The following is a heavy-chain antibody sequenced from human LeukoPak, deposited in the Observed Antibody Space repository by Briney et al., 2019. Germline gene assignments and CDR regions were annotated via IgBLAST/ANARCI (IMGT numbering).Heavy chain of an antibody. D-gene: IGHD3-3*01. V-gene: IGHV3-23*01. J-gene: IGHJ3*02. CDR1: GFTFSSYA. CDR3: AKNLEGDDYDFWSGYYSGGAFDI. Sequence: GGFLRLSCAASGFTFSSYAMSWVRQAPGKGLEWVSAISGSGGSTYYADSAKGRFTISRDNSKNTLYLQMNSLRAEDTAVYYCAKNLEGDDYDFWSGYYSGGAFDIWGQGTMVTVSS. CDR2: ISGSGGST.